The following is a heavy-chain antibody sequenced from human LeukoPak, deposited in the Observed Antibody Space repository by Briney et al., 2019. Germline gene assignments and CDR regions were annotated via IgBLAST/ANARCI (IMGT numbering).Heavy chain of an antibody. D-gene: IGHD1-14*01. CDR2: ISGSGGST. CDR3: ANSRTDYYYYGMDV. V-gene: IGHV3-23*01. Sequence: PGGSLRLSCAASGFTFSSYAMSWVRQAPGKGLEWVSAISGSGGSTYYADSVKGRFTISRDNSKNTLYLQMNSLRAEDTAVYYCANSRTDYYYYGMDVWGQGTTVTVSS. J-gene: IGHJ6*02. CDR1: GFTFSSYA.